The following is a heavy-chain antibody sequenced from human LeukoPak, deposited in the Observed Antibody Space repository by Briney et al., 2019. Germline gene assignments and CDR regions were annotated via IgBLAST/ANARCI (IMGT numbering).Heavy chain of an antibody. CDR2: ISYDGSNK. V-gene: IGHV3-30-3*01. CDR1: GFTFSSYA. CDR3: ARGLEYYDFWSGLSGAFDI. Sequence: PGGSLRLSCAASGFTFSSYAMHWVRQAPGKGLEWVAVISYDGSNKYCADSVKGRFTISRDNSKNTLYLQMNSLRAEDTAVYYCARGLEYYDFWSGLSGAFDIWGQGTMVTVSS. D-gene: IGHD3-3*01. J-gene: IGHJ3*02.